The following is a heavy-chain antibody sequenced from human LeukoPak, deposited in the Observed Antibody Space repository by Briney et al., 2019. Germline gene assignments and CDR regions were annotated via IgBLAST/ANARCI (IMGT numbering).Heavy chain of an antibody. Sequence: PGGSLRLSCAASGFIFSSYEMNWVRQAPGKGLEWVSYISGSGTTMYYGDSVKGRFTVSRDNAKNSLYLQMNSLRAEDTAVYYCARDPSTSGAFEYWGQGTLVTVSS. J-gene: IGHJ4*02. V-gene: IGHV3-48*03. CDR1: GFIFSSYE. CDR2: ISGSGTTM. CDR3: ARDPSTSGAFEY. D-gene: IGHD1-26*01.